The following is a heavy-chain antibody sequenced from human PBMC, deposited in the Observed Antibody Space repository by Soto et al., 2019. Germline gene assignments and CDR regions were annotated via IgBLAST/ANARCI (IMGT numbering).Heavy chain of an antibody. CDR2: IYYSGST. D-gene: IGHD3-22*01. CDR3: ARGVSGYYYDSSGYADY. Sequence: SETLSLTCTVSGGSISSGDYYWSWIRQPPGKGLEWIGYIYYSGSTYYIPSLKSRVTISVDTSKNQFSLKLSSVTAADTAVYYCARGVSGYYYDSSGYADYWGQGTLVTVSS. J-gene: IGHJ4*02. CDR1: GGSISSGDYY. V-gene: IGHV4-30-4*01.